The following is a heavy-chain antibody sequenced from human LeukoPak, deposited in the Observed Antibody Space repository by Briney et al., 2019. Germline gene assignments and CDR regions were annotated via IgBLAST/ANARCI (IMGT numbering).Heavy chain of an antibody. V-gene: IGHV3-33*01. Sequence: GGSLRLSCAASGFSFSSYGMRWVRQAPGKGLEWVGDIWYDGSHTYYADSVKGRFTISRDNSMNTLYMQMSSLRGEDAAVYYCVRGGYCSGTSCAHYDGMDVWGQGTTVTVSS. CDR1: GFSFSSYG. J-gene: IGHJ6*02. CDR2: IWYDGSHT. CDR3: VRGGYCSGTSCAHYDGMDV. D-gene: IGHD2-2*01.